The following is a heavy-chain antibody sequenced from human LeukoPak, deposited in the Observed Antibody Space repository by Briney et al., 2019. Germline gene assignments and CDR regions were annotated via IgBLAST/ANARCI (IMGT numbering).Heavy chain of an antibody. D-gene: IGHD6-13*01. J-gene: IGHJ4*02. CDR2: ISSSSSYI. V-gene: IGHV3-21*01. CDR1: GFTFSSYS. Sequence: GGSLRLSCTASGFTFSSYSMNWVRQAPGKGLECVSSISSSSSYIYYADSVKGRFTISRDNAKNSLYLQMNSLRAEDTAVYYCARTRDSGIAAAGTGDWGQGTLVTVSS. CDR3: ARTRDSGIAAAGTGD.